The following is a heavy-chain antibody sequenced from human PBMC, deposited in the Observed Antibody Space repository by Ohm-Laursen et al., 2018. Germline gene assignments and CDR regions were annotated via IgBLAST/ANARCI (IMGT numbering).Heavy chain of an antibody. J-gene: IGHJ5*02. D-gene: IGHD3-3*01. CDR2: ISSSGSTI. CDR1: GFTFSDYY. CDR3: ARESSYYDFWSGYYENWFDP. V-gene: IGHV3-11*01. Sequence: SLRLSCAASGFTFSDYYMSWIRQAPGKGLEWVSYISSSGSTIYYADSVKGRFTISRDNAKNSLYLQMNSLRAEDTAVYYCARESSYYDFWSGYYENWFDPWGQGTLVIVSS.